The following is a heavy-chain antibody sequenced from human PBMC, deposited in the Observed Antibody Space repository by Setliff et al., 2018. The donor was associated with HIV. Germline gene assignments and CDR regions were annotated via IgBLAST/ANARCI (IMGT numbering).Heavy chain of an antibody. V-gene: IGHV3-48*01. CDR1: GFTFTGLTFTDYN. CDR2: ISSSNSI. Sequence: GGSLRLSCLASGFTFTGLTFTDYNMNWVRQAPGKGLEWVSYISSSNSIYYADSVKGRFTISRDNAKNSLYLQMNSLRAEDTAVYYCARGIYTGYDHFDYWGQGTLVTVSS. D-gene: IGHD5-12*01. CDR3: ARGIYTGYDHFDY. J-gene: IGHJ4*02.